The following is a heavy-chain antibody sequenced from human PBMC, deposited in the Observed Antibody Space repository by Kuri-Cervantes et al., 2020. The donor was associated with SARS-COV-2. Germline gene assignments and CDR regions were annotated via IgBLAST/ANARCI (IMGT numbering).Heavy chain of an antibody. CDR1: GGTFSSYA. V-gene: IGHV1-69*06. Sequence: SVKVSCKASGGTFSSYAISWVRQAPGQGLEWMGGIIPIFVTANYAQKFQGRVTITADKSTSTAYMELSSLRSEDTAVYYCARASVSYYDILTGYYGTKNSPFDPWGQGTLVTVSS. J-gene: IGHJ5*02. D-gene: IGHD3-9*01. CDR2: IIPIFVTA. CDR3: ARASVSYYDILTGYYGTKNSPFDP.